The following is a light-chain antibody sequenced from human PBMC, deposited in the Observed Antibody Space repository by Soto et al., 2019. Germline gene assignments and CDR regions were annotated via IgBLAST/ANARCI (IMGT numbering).Light chain of an antibody. CDR1: QTISSW. V-gene: IGKV1-5*03. J-gene: IGKJ1*01. Sequence: DIQMTQSPSTLSGSVGDRVTITCRASQTISSWLAWYQQKPGKAPKLLIYKASTLKSGVPSRFNGSGSGTEVSLIISSLQPDDFAAYYWQHYNSYSEAFGQGTKVELK. CDR2: KAS. CDR3: QHYNSYSEA.